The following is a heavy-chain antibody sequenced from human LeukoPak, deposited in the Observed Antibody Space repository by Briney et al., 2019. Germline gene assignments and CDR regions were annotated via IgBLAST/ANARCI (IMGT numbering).Heavy chain of an antibody. Sequence: GGSLRLSCAASGFTFDDYAMHWVRQAPGKGLEGVSGISCSSGSIGYAVSVKGRFTITRDNAKNSLYLQMNSLRAEDMALYYCAKVRLGYSYGYGDDGFDIWGQGTMVTVSS. D-gene: IGHD5-18*01. V-gene: IGHV3-9*03. CDR3: AKVRLGYSYGYGDDGFDI. J-gene: IGHJ3*02. CDR2: ISCSSGSI. CDR1: GFTFDDYA.